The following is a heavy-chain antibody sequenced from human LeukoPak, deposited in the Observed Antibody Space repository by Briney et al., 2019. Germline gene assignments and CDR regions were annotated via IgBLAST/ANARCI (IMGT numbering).Heavy chain of an antibody. CDR3: AVGPGFAHGRLEE. Sequence: GATVKISCKTSGDNFIANSIHWVRQAPGKGLEWMGRFHPPDDEAKYLERFDGRIAITADTSTDTSYLELKGLTSDDTALYFCAVGPGFAHGRLEEWSQGTLITVSS. CDR1: GDNFIANS. V-gene: IGHV1-69-2*01. D-gene: IGHD1-1*01. CDR2: FHPPDDEA. J-gene: IGHJ4*02.